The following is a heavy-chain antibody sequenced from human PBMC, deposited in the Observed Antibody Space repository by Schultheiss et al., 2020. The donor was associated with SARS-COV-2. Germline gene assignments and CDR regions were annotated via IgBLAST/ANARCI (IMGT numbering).Heavy chain of an antibody. CDR2: ISGSGGST. D-gene: IGHD6-6*01. J-gene: IGHJ5*02. CDR3: ARDSSSFDP. V-gene: IGHV3-23*01. Sequence: GESLKISCAASGFTFSSYAMSWVRQAPGKGLEWVSAISGSGGSTYYADSVKGRFTISRDNSKNTLYLQMNSLRAEDTAVYYCARDSSSFDPWGQGTLVTVSS. CDR1: GFTFSSYA.